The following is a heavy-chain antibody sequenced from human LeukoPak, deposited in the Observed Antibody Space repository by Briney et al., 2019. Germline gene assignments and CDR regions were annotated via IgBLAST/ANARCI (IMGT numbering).Heavy chain of an antibody. CDR1: GFTFSSYS. Sequence: GGSLRLSCAASGFTFSSYSMNWVRQAPGKGLEWVSSISSGSSYIYYADSVKGRFTISRDNAKNSLYLQMNSLRAEDTAVYYCARGRYIVVPGGWFDPWGQGTLVTVSS. J-gene: IGHJ5*02. D-gene: IGHD2-2*01. CDR3: ARGRYIVVPGGWFDP. CDR2: ISSGSSYI. V-gene: IGHV3-21*01.